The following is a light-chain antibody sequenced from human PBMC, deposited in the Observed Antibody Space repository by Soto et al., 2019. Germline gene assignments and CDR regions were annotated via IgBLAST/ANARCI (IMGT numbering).Light chain of an antibody. J-gene: IGLJ1*01. CDR3: SSYTSSSTPYV. CDR1: SSDVGGYNY. CDR2: EVS. Sequence: QSVLTQPASVSGSPGQSITISCTGTSSDVGGYNYVSWYQQHPGKAPKLMIYEVSNRPSGVSKRFTGSKSGNTASLTISGLQAEDEADYYCSSYTSSSTPYVVGTGTKLTVL. V-gene: IGLV2-14*01.